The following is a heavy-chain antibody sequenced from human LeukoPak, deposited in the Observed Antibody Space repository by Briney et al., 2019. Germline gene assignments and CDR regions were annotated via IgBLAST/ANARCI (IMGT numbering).Heavy chain of an antibody. D-gene: IGHD3-10*01. CDR3: ARDPMVRGVIGYFDY. Sequence: TGGSLRLSCAASGFTFSSYAMHWVRQAPGKGLEWVAVISYDGSNKYYADSVKGRFTISRDNSKNTLYLQMNSLRAEDTAVYYCARDPMVRGVIGYFDYWGQGTLVTVS. J-gene: IGHJ4*02. V-gene: IGHV3-30*04. CDR2: ISYDGSNK. CDR1: GFTFSSYA.